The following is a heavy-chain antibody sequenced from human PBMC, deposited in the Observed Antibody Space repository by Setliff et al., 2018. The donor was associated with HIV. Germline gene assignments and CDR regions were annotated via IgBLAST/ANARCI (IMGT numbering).Heavy chain of an antibody. CDR1: GYSFTTYW. V-gene: IGHV5-51*01. Sequence: PGASLKISCEASGYSFTTYWIGWVRQKPGKGLGWMGIIYPGDLDTRYSPSFQGQVTISADKSISTAYLQWSSLKASDTAIYYCARQGTSYGSNYYADVWGEGTTVTVSS. CDR3: ARQGTSYGSNYYADV. CDR2: IYPGDLDT. D-gene: IGHD5-18*01. J-gene: IGHJ6*03.